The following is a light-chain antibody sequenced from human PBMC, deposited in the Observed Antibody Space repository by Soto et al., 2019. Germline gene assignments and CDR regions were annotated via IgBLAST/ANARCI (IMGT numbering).Light chain of an antibody. CDR3: QQSFSPLLT. CDR2: AAS. V-gene: IGKV1-39*01. J-gene: IGKJ4*01. CDR1: HTISTY. Sequence: DIQMTQSPSSLSASVGDRGTITCRASHTISTYLSWFQQKPGKAPKVLIYAASTLQSGVPSRFSGSASGAEFTLTISNLQSEDFATYYCQQSFSPLLTFGGGTKVDI.